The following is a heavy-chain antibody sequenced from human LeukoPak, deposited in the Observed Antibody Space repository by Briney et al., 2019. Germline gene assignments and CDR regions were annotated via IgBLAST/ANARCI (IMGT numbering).Heavy chain of an antibody. CDR1: GFTVYSNY. CDR3: ARTYYYQYMDV. V-gene: IGHV3-53*01. Sequence: PGGSLRLSCAVSGFTVYSNYMTWVRQAPGKGPEWLSVIYSGGDTFYADSVKGRFTTSRDNSKNMVYLQMNSLRAEDTAVYYCARTYYYQYMDVWGKGTRVTVSS. J-gene: IGHJ6*03. CDR2: IYSGGDT.